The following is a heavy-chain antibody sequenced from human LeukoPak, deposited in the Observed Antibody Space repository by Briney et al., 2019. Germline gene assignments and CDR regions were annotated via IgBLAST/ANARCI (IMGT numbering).Heavy chain of an antibody. CDR3: ASGRTDIVVVPATLRNYYFDY. CDR1: GGTFSSYE. CDR2: IMPLFGTA. J-gene: IGHJ4*02. Sequence: SVKVSCKASGGTFSSYEISWVRQAPGQGLEWMGGIMPLFGTAKNAQKFQGRVTITADKSTSTAYMELSSLRSEDTAVYYCASGRTDIVVVPATLRNYYFDYWGQGTLVTVSS. D-gene: IGHD2-2*01. V-gene: IGHV1-69*06.